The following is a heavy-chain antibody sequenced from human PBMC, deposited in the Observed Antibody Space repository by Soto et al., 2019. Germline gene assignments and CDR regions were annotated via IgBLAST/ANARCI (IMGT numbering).Heavy chain of an antibody. CDR2: ISNGDNHI. Sequence: EVQLVESGGGLVKPGGSPRLSCEASEFPVSLYSLLWVRQAPGQGLEWIAFISNGDNHIFYADSVRGRFTISRDNAKNSVYLQMNSLRVEDTAVYYCAREEGYCTGGPCYRGAFDIWGQGTRVTVSS. CDR1: EFPVSLYS. D-gene: IGHD2-8*02. J-gene: IGHJ3*02. V-gene: IGHV3-21*01. CDR3: AREEGYCTGGPCYRGAFDI.